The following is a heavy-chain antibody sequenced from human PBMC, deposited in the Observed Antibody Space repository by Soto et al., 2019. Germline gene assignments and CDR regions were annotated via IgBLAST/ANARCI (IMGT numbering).Heavy chain of an antibody. CDR2: IYSGGST. CDR1: GFTVSTKY. V-gene: IGHV3-66*01. J-gene: IGHJ4*02. D-gene: IGHD3-16*01. CDR3: ARDPWAAAY. Sequence: EVQLVESGGGLVQPGGSLRLPCAASGFTVSTKYMSWVRQAPGKGLEWVSVIYSGGSTFYADSVRGRFTISRDNSKNTVNLHMNSMRAEDTAVYYCARDPWAAAYWGQGTLVTVSS.